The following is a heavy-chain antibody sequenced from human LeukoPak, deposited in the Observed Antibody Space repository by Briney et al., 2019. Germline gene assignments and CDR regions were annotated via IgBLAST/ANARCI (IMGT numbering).Heavy chain of an antibody. V-gene: IGHV3-30*18. J-gene: IGHJ4*02. CDR3: AKLATGYRTNGYHLAGQTDDY. D-gene: IGHD3-16*02. Sequence: GGSLRLSCAASGFAFSTYWMTWVRQAPGKGQEWVAVISYDGSNKYYADSVKGRFTISRDNSKNTLYLQMNSLRAEDTAVYYCAKLATGYRTNGYHLAGQTDDYWGQGTLVTVSS. CDR1: GFAFSTYW. CDR2: ISYDGSNK.